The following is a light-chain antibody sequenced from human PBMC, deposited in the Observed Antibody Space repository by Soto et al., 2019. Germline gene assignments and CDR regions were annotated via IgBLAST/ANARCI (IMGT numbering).Light chain of an antibody. CDR2: GAS. Sequence: EIVMTQSPVTLSVSPGERATLSCRASQSVSGNLAWYQQKPGLAPRLLIYGASTRATGCPARFRGSGSGTEFTLTISSLQSEDFAVYYCQQYDNWRGTFGQGTKVDI. V-gene: IGKV3-15*01. CDR3: QQYDNWRGT. J-gene: IGKJ1*01. CDR1: QSVSGN.